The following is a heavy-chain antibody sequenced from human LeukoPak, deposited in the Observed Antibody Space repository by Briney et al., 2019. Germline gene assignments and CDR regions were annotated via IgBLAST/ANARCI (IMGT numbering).Heavy chain of an antibody. J-gene: IGHJ4*02. V-gene: IGHV4-39*01. CDR2: IYYSGST. Sequence: SETLSLTCTVSGGSISSSSYYWGWTRQPPGKGLEWIGSIYYSGSTYYNPSLKSRVTISVDTSKTQFSLKLSSVTAADTAVYYCASPGASIAAANFDYWGQGTLVTVYS. D-gene: IGHD6-13*01. CDR3: ASPGASIAAANFDY. CDR1: GGSISSSSYY.